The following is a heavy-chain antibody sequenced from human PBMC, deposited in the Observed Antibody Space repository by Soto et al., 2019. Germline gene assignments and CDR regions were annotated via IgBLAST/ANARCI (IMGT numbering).Heavy chain of an antibody. J-gene: IGHJ4*02. CDR3: ARRFLDYFDY. D-gene: IGHD3-3*01. CDR2: IIPIFGTA. V-gene: IGHV1-69*13. Sequence: ASVKVSCKASGGTLSSYAISWVRQAPGQGLEWMGGIIPIFGTANYAQKFQGRVTITADESTSTAYMELSSLRSEDTAVYYCARRFLDYFDYWGQGTLVTVSS. CDR1: GGTLSSYA.